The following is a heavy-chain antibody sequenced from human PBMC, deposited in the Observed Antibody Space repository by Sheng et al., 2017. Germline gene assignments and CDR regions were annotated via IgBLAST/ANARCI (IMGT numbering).Heavy chain of an antibody. CDR1: GGTFSSYA. CDR2: IIPIFGTA. Sequence: QVQLVQSGAEVKKPGSSVKVSCKASGGTFSSYAISWVRQAPGQGLEWMGGIIPIFGTANYAQKFQGRVTITTDESTSTAYMELSSLRSEDTAVYYCARDRRYYYDSSGSLDIWGQGTMVTVSS. J-gene: IGHJ3*02. D-gene: IGHD3-22*01. CDR3: ARDRRYYYDSSGSLDI. V-gene: IGHV1-69*05.